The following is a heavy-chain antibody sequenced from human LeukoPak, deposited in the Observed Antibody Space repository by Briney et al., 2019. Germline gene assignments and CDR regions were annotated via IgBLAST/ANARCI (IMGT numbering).Heavy chain of an antibody. CDR1: GGSFSGYY. J-gene: IGHJ4*02. V-gene: IGHV4-34*01. CDR2: INHSGST. CDR3: ARLEEGVLLWFGEQYDY. D-gene: IGHD3-10*01. Sequence: SETLSLTCAVYGGSFSGYYWSWIRQPPGKGLEWIGEINHSGSTNYNPSLKSRVTISVDTSKNQFSLKLSSVTAADTAVYYCARLEEGVLLWFGEQYDYWGQGTLVTVSS.